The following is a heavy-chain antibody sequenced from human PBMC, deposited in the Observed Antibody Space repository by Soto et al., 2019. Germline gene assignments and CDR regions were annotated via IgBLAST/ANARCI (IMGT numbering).Heavy chain of an antibody. CDR1: GFTFSNYA. V-gene: IGHV3-23*01. CDR2: MTDSGDSA. Sequence: GGSLRLSCAASGFTFSNYAMSWVRQAPGKGLEWVSAMTDSGDSAYYADSVQGRFTISRDNSRNTLYLQMNGLKAEDTAVYYCTTRHKFSYFQWGQGTLVTAPQ. D-gene: IGHD5-18*01. CDR3: TTRHKFSYFQ. J-gene: IGHJ4*02.